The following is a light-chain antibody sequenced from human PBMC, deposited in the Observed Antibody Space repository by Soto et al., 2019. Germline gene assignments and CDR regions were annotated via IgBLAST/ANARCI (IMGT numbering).Light chain of an antibody. CDR1: SSDVGAYNY. V-gene: IGLV2-11*01. CDR2: DVT. Sequence: QSVLTQPPSVSGSPGQSVTISCTGTSSDVGAYNYDSWHQQHPGKAPKLVIYDVTQRPSGVPDRFSASKSGITASLTISGLQAEDEADYYCCSYAAGDSFKFGGGTKVTVL. CDR3: CSYAAGDSFK. J-gene: IGLJ2*01.